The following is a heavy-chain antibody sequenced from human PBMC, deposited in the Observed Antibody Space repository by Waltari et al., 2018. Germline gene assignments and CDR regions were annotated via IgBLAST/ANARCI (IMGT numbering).Heavy chain of an antibody. CDR3: ARDRGLRGGYDS. V-gene: IGHV4-4*02. CDR2: ISHSGGS. D-gene: IGHD5-12*01. J-gene: IGHJ5*02. Sequence: QVQLQESGPGLVKPSGTLSLTCAVPGGSGSSGSWWSWVRQSPGKGLEWIAEISHSGGSNYNPSLKSRVTLSVDESKHQFSLTLSSITAADTAVYYCARDRGLRGGYDSWGQGMLVTVSS. CDR1: GGSGSSGSW.